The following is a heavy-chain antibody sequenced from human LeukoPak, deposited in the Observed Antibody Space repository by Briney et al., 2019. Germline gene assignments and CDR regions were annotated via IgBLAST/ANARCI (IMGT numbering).Heavy chain of an antibody. Sequence: PGGSLRLSCATTGFTFSSYWMSWVRQAPGKGLEWVANIKQVGSEKNEVDSVKGRFTISRDNAKNSLYLQMNSLRAEDTAVYYCAREWGSRSLDFWGQGTLVTVSS. CDR1: GFTFSSYW. V-gene: IGHV3-7*03. D-gene: IGHD7-27*01. CDR2: IKQVGSEK. J-gene: IGHJ4*02. CDR3: AREWGSRSLDF.